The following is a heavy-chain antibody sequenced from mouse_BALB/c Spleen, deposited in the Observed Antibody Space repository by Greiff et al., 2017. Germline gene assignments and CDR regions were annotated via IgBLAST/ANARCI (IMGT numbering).Heavy chain of an antibody. CDR3: TSNYEFAY. CDR2: IYPGNSDT. V-gene: IGHV1-5*01. D-gene: IGHD2-1*01. Sequence: VQLQEPGTVLARPGASVKMSCKASGYTFTSYWMHWVKQRPGQGLEWIGAIYPGNSDTSYNQKFKGKAKLTAVTSTSTAYMELSSLTDEDSAVCYYTSNYEFAYWGQGTLVTVSA. CDR1: GYTFTSYW. J-gene: IGHJ3*01.